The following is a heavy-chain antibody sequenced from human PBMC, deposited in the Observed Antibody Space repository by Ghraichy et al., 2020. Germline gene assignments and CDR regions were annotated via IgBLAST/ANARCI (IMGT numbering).Heavy chain of an antibody. Sequence: SGPTLVKPTQTLTLTCTFSGFSLSTPGVGVGWLRQPPGKALEWLALIYWNDDKRYSPSLKNRLTITEDTSKNQVVLTMTNMAPVDTATYYCTHRRGGISMGRGRPYHYYDMDVWGTGTTVTVSS. CDR1: GFSLSTPGVG. CDR3: THRRGGISMGRGRPYHYYDMDV. V-gene: IGHV2-5*01. D-gene: IGHD3-10*01. J-gene: IGHJ6*03. CDR2: IYWNDDK.